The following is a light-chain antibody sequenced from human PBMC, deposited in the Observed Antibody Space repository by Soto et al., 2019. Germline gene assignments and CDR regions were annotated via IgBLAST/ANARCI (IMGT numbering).Light chain of an antibody. CDR3: QHRSSWPLT. V-gene: IGKV3-11*01. CDR2: DAS. CDR1: QNVSVF. J-gene: IGKJ3*01. Sequence: EVVLTQSPATLSLSPGERAILACRASQNVSVFLAWYQQRPGRAPRLLVYDASKRAPGIPAKFSGSGSGTDFTLTISTLEPEDFAVYYCQHRSSWPLTFGPGTKVDMK.